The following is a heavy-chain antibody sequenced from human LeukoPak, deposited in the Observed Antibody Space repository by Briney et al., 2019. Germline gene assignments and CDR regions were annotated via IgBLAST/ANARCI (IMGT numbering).Heavy chain of an antibody. CDR3: ARARSSGYPDY. D-gene: IGHD3-22*01. J-gene: IGHJ4*02. V-gene: IGHV4-34*01. CDR2: INHSGST. CDR1: GGSFSGYY. Sequence: SETLSLTCAVYGGSFSGYYWSWIRQPPGKGLEWIGEINHSGSTNYNPSLKGRVTISVDTSKNQFSLKLSSVTAADTAVYYCARARSSGYPDYWGQGTLVTVSS.